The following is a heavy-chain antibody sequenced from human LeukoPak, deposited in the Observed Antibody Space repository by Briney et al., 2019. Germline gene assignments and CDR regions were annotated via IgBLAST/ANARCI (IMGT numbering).Heavy chain of an antibody. CDR3: ARDFDRRTRKIGRDSLYYYYYYMDV. CDR2: IYYSGST. J-gene: IGHJ6*03. V-gene: IGHV4-59*01. D-gene: IGHD3-9*01. Sequence: SETLSLTCTVSGGSISSYYWSWIRQPPGKGLEWIGYIYYSGSTNYNPSLKSRVTISVDTSKNQFSLKLSSVTAADTAVYYCARDFDRRTRKIGRDSLYYYYYYMDVWGKGTTVTVSS. CDR1: GGSISSYY.